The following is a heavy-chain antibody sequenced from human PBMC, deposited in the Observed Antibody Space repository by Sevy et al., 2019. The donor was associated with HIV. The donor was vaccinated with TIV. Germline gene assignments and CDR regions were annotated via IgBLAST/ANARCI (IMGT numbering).Heavy chain of an antibody. J-gene: IGHJ4*02. V-gene: IGHV3-33*01. CDR1: GFLFRNYG. CDR3: ARHKTAMENIDY. CDR2: IWYDGSNK. Sequence: GGSLRLSCAVSGFLFRNYGMHWVRQAPGKGLEWVAVIWYDGSNKNYADSVKGRFTISRDNSKNMLYLEMDSLGVEDTAVYYCARHKTAMENIDYWGQGTLVTVPS. D-gene: IGHD5-18*01.